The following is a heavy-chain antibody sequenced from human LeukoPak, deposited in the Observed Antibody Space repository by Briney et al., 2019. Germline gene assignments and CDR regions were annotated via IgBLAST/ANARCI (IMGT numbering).Heavy chain of an antibody. CDR2: IRYDGSNK. J-gene: IGHJ4*02. CDR3: AKDPLSGGIVGAHFDY. D-gene: IGHD1-26*01. V-gene: IGHV3-30*02. Sequence: GGSLRLSCLASGFTFSSYGMHWVRQAPGKGLEWVAFIRYDGSNKYYADSVKGRFTISRDNSKNTLYLQMNSLRAEDTAVYYCAKDPLSGGIVGAHFDYWGQGTLVTVSS. CDR1: GFTFSSYG.